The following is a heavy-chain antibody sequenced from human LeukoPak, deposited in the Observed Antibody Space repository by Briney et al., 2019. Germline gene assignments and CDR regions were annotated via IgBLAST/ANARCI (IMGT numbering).Heavy chain of an antibody. J-gene: IGHJ1*01. CDR3: AKDRTYSSSPAYFQH. D-gene: IGHD6-13*01. CDR1: GFTFTTYA. Sequence: GGSLRLSCADSGFTFTTYAMSWVRQAPGKGLEWVSSISGSGGTAYYADSVKGRFTISRDNSKNTVYLQVNSLRADDTAVYYCAKDRTYSSSPAYFQHWGQGTLVIVSS. CDR2: ISGSGGTA. V-gene: IGHV3-23*01.